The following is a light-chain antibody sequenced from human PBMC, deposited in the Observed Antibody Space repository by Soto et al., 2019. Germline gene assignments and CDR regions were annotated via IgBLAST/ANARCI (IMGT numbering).Light chain of an antibody. V-gene: IGKV3-20*01. CDR3: QQYGSSLYT. CDR2: GAS. J-gene: IGKJ2*01. Sequence: EIVLTQSPGTLSLSPGERATLSCRASQSVSSSYLAWYQQKPGQAPRRLIYGASSRATGIPDRFSGSGSGTDFTLTISRLEPADFAVYYCQQYGSSLYTFGQGTKLEIK. CDR1: QSVSSSY.